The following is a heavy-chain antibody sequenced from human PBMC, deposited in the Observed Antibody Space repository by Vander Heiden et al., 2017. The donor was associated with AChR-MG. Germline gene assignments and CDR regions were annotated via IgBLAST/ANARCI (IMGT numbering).Heavy chain of an antibody. Sequence: QITLKESGPTLVKPTQTLTLTCTFSGFSLSTSGVGVGWIRQPPGKALEWLALIDWDDDKRYSPSLKSRLTITKDTSKNQVVLTMTNMDPVDTATYYCAHYIITMVRGVIITGYFDYWGQGTLVTVSS. CDR1: GFSLSTSGVG. V-gene: IGHV2-5*02. CDR3: AHYIITMVRGVIITGYFDY. J-gene: IGHJ4*02. D-gene: IGHD3-10*01. CDR2: IDWDDDK.